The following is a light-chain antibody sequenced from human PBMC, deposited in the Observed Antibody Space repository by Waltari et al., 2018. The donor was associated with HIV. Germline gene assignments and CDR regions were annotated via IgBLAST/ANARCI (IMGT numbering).Light chain of an antibody. CDR2: NAS. CDR1: QSISSTY. J-gene: IGKJ1*01. V-gene: IGKV3-20*01. Sequence: ELVLTQSPGTLSVSPGETATVSCRASQSISSTYVAWYQQKPGQAPRLLIYNASTRPTGIPDRFNGSGSGTDFILTIRRLEPGDSAVYYCQQYGSSPRTFGEGTKVVIK. CDR3: QQYGSSPRT.